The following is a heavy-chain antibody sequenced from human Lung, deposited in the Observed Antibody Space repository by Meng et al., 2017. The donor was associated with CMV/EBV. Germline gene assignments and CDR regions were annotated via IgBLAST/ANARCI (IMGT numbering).Heavy chain of an antibody. CDR1: GGSFSGYY. D-gene: IGHD3-10*01. CDR2: INHSGST. CDR3: ARGRAPGWFDP. Sequence: LACTVSGGSFSGYYWGWIRQPPGKGLEGIGEINHSGSTNYSPSLKSRVTISVDTSKNQFSLKLSSVTAADTAVYYCARGRAPGWFDPWGQGTLVTVSS. V-gene: IGHV4-34*01. J-gene: IGHJ5*02.